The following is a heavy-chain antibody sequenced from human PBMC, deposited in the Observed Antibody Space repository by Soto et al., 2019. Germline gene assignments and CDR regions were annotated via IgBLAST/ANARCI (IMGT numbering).Heavy chain of an antibody. CDR3: VRDYSSSSPHYYYGMDV. D-gene: IGHD6-6*01. V-gene: IGHV3-21*01. CDR2: ISSSSSYI. Sequence: EVQLVESGGGLVKPGGSLRLSCAASGFTFSSYSMNWVRQAPGKGLEWVSSISSSSSYIYYADSVKGRFTISRDNAKNSLYLQMNSLRAEDTAVYYCVRDYSSSSPHYYYGMDVWGQGTTVTVSS. J-gene: IGHJ6*02. CDR1: GFTFSSYS.